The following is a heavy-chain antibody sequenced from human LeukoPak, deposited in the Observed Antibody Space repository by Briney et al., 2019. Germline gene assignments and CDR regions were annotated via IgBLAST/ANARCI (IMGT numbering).Heavy chain of an antibody. V-gene: IGHV1-2*02. J-gene: IGHJ4*02. Sequence: GASVEVSCKSSAYTFSDYYVHWVRQAPGQGLEWMGWFHPSSGGAGYAQKFQGRVIMTRDTSISTAYMQLTRLTSDDTAAYCCAIKRIHGNPFDYWGQGTLVTVSS. CDR2: FHPSSGGA. CDR3: AIKRIHGNPFDY. D-gene: IGHD2/OR15-2a*01. CDR1: AYTFSDYY.